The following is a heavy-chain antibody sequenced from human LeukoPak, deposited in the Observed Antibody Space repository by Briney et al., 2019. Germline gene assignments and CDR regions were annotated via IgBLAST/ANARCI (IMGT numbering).Heavy chain of an antibody. CDR3: AREDHYYHGMDV. J-gene: IGHJ6*02. CDR1: GFTFSSYN. Sequence: GGFLRLSCAASGFTFSSYNMNWVRQAPGKGLEWVSYIISGSSTIYYADSVKGRFTISRDNGKNSLYLQMNSLRAEDTAVYYCAREDHYYHGMDVWGQGTTVTVSS. CDR2: IISGSSTI. V-gene: IGHV3-48*01.